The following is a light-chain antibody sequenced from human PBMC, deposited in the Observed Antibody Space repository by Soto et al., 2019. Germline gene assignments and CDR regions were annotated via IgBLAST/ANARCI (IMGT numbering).Light chain of an antibody. Sequence: DIQMTQSPSTLSASVGDRVTITCRASQRISSWLAWYQQKPGKAPMLLIYDASSLESGVPSRFSGSESGTEFTLTISSLQPDDFATYYCQQYNSYPWTFGQGTKVDIK. CDR2: DAS. CDR1: QRISSW. V-gene: IGKV1-5*01. J-gene: IGKJ1*01. CDR3: QQYNSYPWT.